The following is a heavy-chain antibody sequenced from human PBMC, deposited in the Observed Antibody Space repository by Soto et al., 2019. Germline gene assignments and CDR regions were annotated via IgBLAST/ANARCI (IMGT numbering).Heavy chain of an antibody. CDR2: IAYDGSSQ. J-gene: IGHJ6*02. CDR3: ASDPYYYDSSGSSPYGMDV. V-gene: IGHV3-30-3*01. D-gene: IGHD3-22*01. Sequence: SLRLSCDAAGVTFSSYALHWVRQAPGKGLEWVALIAYDGSSQNYADSVKGRFTIPRDNSKNTLYLQMNSLRAEDTAVYYCASDPYYYDSSGSSPYGMDVWVQRTTVTVSS. CDR1: GVTFSSYA.